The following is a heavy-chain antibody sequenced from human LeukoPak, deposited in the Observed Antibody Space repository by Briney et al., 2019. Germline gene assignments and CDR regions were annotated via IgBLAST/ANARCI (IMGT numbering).Heavy chain of an antibody. V-gene: IGHV6-1*01. D-gene: IGHD6-25*01. Sequence: SQTLSLTCAISGYSVSSTSAAWLWIRQSPSRGLEWVGRTYYRSKWYYEYAMSVKGRVTINTDTSKNQFSLQLNSVTHDDTAIYYCARITASGSHDYWGQGTLVTVSP. J-gene: IGHJ4*02. CDR1: GYSVSSTSAA. CDR3: ARITASGSHDY. CDR2: TYYRSKWYY.